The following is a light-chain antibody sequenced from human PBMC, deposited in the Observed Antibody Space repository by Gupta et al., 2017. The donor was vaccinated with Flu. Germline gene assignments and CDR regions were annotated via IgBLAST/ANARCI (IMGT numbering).Light chain of an antibody. CDR3: QQSYSTPPGS. CDR1: QSISSY. J-gene: IGKJ2*04. CDR2: AAS. V-gene: IGKV1-39*01. Sequence: DIQMTQSPSSLSASVGDRVTITCRASQSISSYLNWYQQKPGKAPKLLIYAASSLQSGVSSRFSGSGSGTDFTLTISSLQPEDFVTYYCQQSYSTPPGSFGQGTKLEIK.